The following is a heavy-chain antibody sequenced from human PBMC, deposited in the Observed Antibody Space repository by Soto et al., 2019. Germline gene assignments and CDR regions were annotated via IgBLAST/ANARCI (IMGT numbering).Heavy chain of an antibody. Sequence: QVQLVQSGAEVKKPGASVKVSCKASGYTFTNFGISWVRQAPGQGLEWMGWVSAYNGNTNYAQNFQGRVTTTTNTPTSSAYMELRSLTSDDTAVYYCAGGGTPIDYWGQGTLVTVSS. J-gene: IGHJ4*02. CDR3: AGGGTPIDY. V-gene: IGHV1-18*01. CDR1: GYTFTNFG. CDR2: VSAYNGNT. D-gene: IGHD3-16*01.